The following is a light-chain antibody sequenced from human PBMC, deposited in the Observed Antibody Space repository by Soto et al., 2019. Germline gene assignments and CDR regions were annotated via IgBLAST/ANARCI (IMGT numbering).Light chain of an antibody. J-gene: IGKJ4*01. Sequence: VMTQSPTTLSVSPGERATLSCRASHSVGSNLAWYQQNPGQAPRLLIYGASTRATGAPARFSGSGSATQFALTISTLQSEDFGFYYCQQYKQWPVAFGGGTKVDIK. CDR3: QQYKQWPVA. CDR2: GAS. CDR1: HSVGSN. V-gene: IGKV3-15*01.